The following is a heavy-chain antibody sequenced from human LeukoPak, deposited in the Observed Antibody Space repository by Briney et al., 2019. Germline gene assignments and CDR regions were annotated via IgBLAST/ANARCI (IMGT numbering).Heavy chain of an antibody. Sequence: GGSLRLSCAASGFTFSSYGMHWVRQAPGKGLEWVAVISYDGNNKYYADSVKGRFTISRDNSKNMLYLQMNSLRAEDTAVYYCAKSMVRGVIINYYFDSWGQGTLVTVSS. V-gene: IGHV3-30*18. D-gene: IGHD3-10*01. CDR1: GFTFSSYG. CDR2: ISYDGNNK. CDR3: AKSMVRGVIINYYFDS. J-gene: IGHJ4*02.